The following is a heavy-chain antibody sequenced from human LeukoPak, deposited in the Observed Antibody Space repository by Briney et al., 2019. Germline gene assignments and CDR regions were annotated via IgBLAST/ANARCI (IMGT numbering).Heavy chain of an antibody. CDR2: ISGSGGST. Sequence: GGSLRLSCAASGFTFSSYAMSWVRQAPGKGLEWVSAISGSGGSTYYADSVKGRFTISRDNSKNTLYLQMNSLRAEDTAVYYCAKGAQTYYDFGGGPFFLDYWGKGPLVTVS. CDR1: GFTFSSYA. CDR3: AKGAQTYYDFGGGPFFLDY. D-gene: IGHD3-3*01. J-gene: IGHJ4*02. V-gene: IGHV3-23*01.